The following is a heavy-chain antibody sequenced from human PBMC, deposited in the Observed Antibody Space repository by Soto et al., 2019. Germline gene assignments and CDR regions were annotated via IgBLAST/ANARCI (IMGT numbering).Heavy chain of an antibody. Sequence: SETLSLTCAVYGGSFSGYYWSWTRQPPGKGLEWIGEINHSGSTNYNPSLKSRVTISVDTSKNQFSLKLSSVTAADTAVYYCARRTVTTLKWYFDLWGRGTLVTVSS. V-gene: IGHV4-34*01. CDR2: INHSGST. CDR1: GGSFSGYY. J-gene: IGHJ2*01. CDR3: ARRTVTTLKWYFDL. D-gene: IGHD4-17*01.